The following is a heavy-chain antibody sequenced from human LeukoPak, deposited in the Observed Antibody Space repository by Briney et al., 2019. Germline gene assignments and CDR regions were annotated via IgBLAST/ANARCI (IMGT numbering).Heavy chain of an antibody. J-gene: IGHJ3*02. CDR1: GGTISSYY. V-gene: IGHV4-59*08. D-gene: IGHD2-21*02. Sequence: KSSETVSLTCTVSGGTISSYYWSWIQQPPGKGLEWIGYIYYSGSTNYNPSLKSRVTISVDTSKNQFSLKLSSVTAADTAVYYCARHMSYCGGDCYSLWDDAFDIWGQGTMVTVSS. CDR3: ARHMSYCGGDCYSLWDDAFDI. CDR2: IYYSGST.